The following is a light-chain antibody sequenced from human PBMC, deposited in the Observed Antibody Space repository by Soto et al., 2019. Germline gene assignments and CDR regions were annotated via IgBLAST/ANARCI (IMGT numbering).Light chain of an antibody. CDR1: SGSIASNY. CDR2: EDN. J-gene: IGLJ3*02. V-gene: IGLV6-57*01. Sequence: NFMLTQPHSVSESPGKTVTISCTRSSGSIASNYVQWYQQRPGSSPTTVIYEDNQRPSGVPDRLSGSIDSSSNSASLTLSGLKTEDEADYYWQSLESSDQVFDGGEKLNVL. CDR3: QSLESSDQV.